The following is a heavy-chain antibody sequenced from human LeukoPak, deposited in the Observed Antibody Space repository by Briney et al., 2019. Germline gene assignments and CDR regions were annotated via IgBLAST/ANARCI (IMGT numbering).Heavy chain of an antibody. Sequence: SETLSLTCTVSGDSISSFYWSWIRQPAGKGLEWIGHIYTSGSTNYSPSLKSRVTISVDTSKNQFSLKLSSVTAADTAVYYCASDRIEVDAFDIWGQGTMVTVSS. CDR1: GDSISSFY. D-gene: IGHD2-15*01. J-gene: IGHJ3*02. CDR2: IYTSGST. V-gene: IGHV4-4*07. CDR3: ASDRIEVDAFDI.